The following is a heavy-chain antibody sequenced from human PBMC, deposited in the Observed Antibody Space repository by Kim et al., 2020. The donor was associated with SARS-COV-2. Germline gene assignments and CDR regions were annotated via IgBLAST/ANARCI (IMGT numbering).Heavy chain of an antibody. CDR1: GFTFISYA. D-gene: IGHD4-17*01. Sequence: GGSLRLSCSASGFTFISYAMHWVRQAPGKGLEYVSAISSNGGSTDYADSVKGRFTISRDNSKNTLYLQMSSLRAEDTAIYYCVKDRYGDYAGDYWGQGTLVTVS. V-gene: IGHV3-64D*09. CDR3: VKDRYGDYAGDY. CDR2: ISSNGGST. J-gene: IGHJ4*02.